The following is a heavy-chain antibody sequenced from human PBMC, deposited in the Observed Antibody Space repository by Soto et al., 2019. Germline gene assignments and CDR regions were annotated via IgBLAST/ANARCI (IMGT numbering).Heavy chain of an antibody. Sequence: ASVKVSCKASGYTFTSYYMHWVRQAPGQGLEWMGTINPSGGSTSYAQKFQGRVTMTRDTSTSTVYMELSSLRSEDTAVYYCARDQIDSGSYYHLDYWGQGTLVTVSS. J-gene: IGHJ4*02. V-gene: IGHV1-46*01. CDR3: ARDQIDSGSYYHLDY. D-gene: IGHD1-26*01. CDR1: GYTFTSYY. CDR2: INPSGGST.